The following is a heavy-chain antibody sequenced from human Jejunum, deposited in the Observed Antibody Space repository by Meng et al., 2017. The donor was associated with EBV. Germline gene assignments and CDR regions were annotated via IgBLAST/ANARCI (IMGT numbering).Heavy chain of an antibody. CDR2: ITGNGGNT. J-gene: IGHJ4*02. D-gene: IGHD3-9*01. CDR3: ARLTDY. V-gene: IGHV3-23*01. CDR1: GFTFSSQS. Sequence: EVQLLESGGVVVQPGGSLRLSCAASGFTFSSQSMSWVRLAQGKGLEWVSAITGNGGNTYYAESVKGRFTISRDNSKNTVYLQMNSLRAEDTAVYYCARLTDYWGQGTLVTVSS.